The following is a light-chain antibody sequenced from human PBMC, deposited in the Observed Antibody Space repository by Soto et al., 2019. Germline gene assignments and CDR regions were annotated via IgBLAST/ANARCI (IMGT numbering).Light chain of an antibody. Sequence: DIQMPQSPSTLSASVGDRVTITCRASETIRSWLAWYQQKPGKGPKLLIYKASSLESGVPSRFSGSGSGTEFTLNISSLQPHAFATYLCHHYYSYPKTFGQGTKVEIK. V-gene: IGKV1-5*03. J-gene: IGKJ1*01. CDR2: KAS. CDR1: ETIRSW. CDR3: HHYYSYPKT.